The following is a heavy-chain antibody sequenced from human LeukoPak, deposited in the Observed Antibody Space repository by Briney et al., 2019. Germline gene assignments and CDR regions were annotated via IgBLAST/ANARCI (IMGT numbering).Heavy chain of an antibody. CDR1: GGSISSYY. D-gene: IGHD3-22*01. J-gene: IGHJ4*02. CDR2: IYYSGST. Sequence: SETLSLTCTVSGGSISSYYWSWIRQPPGKGLEWIGYIYYSGSTNYNPSLKSRVTISVDTSKNQFSLKLSSVTAADTAVYYCARAVHYYDRLDYWGQGTLVTVSS. V-gene: IGHV4-59*01. CDR3: ARAVHYYDRLDY.